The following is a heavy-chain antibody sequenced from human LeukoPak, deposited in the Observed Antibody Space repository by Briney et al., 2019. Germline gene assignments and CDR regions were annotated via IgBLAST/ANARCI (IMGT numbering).Heavy chain of an antibody. CDR1: GFTFSSYT. CDR2: ITTSDGNT. V-gene: IGHV3-23*01. Sequence: GGSLRLSCAASGFTFSSYTMSWVRQAPGKGLEWVSTITTSDGNTYYADSVKGRFTVSRDNAKNTLYLQMNSLRVEDTAVYYCVRNLVRGVVYFDSWGQGALVTVSS. D-gene: IGHD3-10*01. J-gene: IGHJ4*02. CDR3: VRNLVRGVVYFDS.